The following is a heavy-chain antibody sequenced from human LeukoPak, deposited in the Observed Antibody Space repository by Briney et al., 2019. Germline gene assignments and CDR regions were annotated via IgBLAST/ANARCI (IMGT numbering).Heavy chain of an antibody. CDR2: IYYSGST. CDR3: ARDTAYYYGSGSSDY. J-gene: IGHJ4*02. V-gene: IGHV4-39*07. Sequence: SETLSLTCTVSGGSISSSSYYWGWIRQPPGKGLEWIGSIYYSGSTYYNPSLKSRVTISVDTSKNQFSLKLSSVTAADTAVYYCARDTAYYYGSGSSDYWGQGTLVTVSS. D-gene: IGHD3-10*01. CDR1: GGSISSSSYY.